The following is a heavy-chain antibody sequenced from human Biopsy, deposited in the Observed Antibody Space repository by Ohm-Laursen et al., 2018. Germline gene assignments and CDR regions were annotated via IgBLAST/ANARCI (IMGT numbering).Heavy chain of an antibody. V-gene: IGHV4-59*07. J-gene: IGHJ6*02. CDR2: IYYSGST. D-gene: IGHD2/OR15-2a*01. Sequence: SDALSLLWTVSGRSISSDYWSWIRQTSGKGLEWIGNIYYSGSTNYNPSLKSRVTISVDTSKNQFSLRLNSVTAADTAVYYCARATNSTGWPYYYFYGMDVWGQGTTVTVSS. CDR3: ARATNSTGWPYYYFYGMDV. CDR1: GRSISSDY.